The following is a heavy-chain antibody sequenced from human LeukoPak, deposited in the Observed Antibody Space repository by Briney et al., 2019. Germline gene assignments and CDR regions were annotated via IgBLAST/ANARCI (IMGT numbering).Heavy chain of an antibody. J-gene: IGHJ4*02. CDR3: ARGGKGNADGYNQALNY. CDR2: INPSGGST. Sequence: GASVKVSCAASGYTFTNYYIHWVRQAPGQGLEWMGIINPSGGSTTYAQKFQGRVTMTRDTSTSTVYMELSSLRSEDTAVYYCARGGKGNADGYNQALNYWGQGTLVTVSS. D-gene: IGHD5-24*01. V-gene: IGHV1-46*01. CDR1: GYTFTNYY.